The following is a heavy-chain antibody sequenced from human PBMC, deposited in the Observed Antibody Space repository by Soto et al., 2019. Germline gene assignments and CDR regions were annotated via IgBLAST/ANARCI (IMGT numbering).Heavy chain of an antibody. CDR2: IVPTFGKA. D-gene: IGHD3-10*01. V-gene: IGHV1-69*01. Sequence: QVQLVQSGPEVKKPGSSVKVSCKASGGTFSDSVTSWVRQAPGQGLEWMGWIVPTFGKANLAEKFQDRDTITAEESTSTAYMKQTSLRSEDTAVYYCARGRDGSNYYVDYWGQGTLVTVS. CDR3: ARGRDGSNYYVDY. CDR1: GGTFSDSV. J-gene: IGHJ4*02.